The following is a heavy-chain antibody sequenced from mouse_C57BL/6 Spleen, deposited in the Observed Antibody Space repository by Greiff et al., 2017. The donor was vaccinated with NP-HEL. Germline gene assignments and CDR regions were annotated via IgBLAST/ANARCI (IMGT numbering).Heavy chain of an antibody. D-gene: IGHD1-1*01. CDR3: TIIYYYGSPFAY. Sequence: VQLQQSGAELVRPGASVKLSCTASGFNIKDDYMHWVKQRPEQGLEWIGWIDPENGDTEYASKFQGKATITADTSSNTAYLQLSSLTSEDTAVYYCTIIYYYGSPFAYWGQGTLVTVSA. CDR1: GFNIKDDY. J-gene: IGHJ3*01. V-gene: IGHV14-4*01. CDR2: IDPENGDT.